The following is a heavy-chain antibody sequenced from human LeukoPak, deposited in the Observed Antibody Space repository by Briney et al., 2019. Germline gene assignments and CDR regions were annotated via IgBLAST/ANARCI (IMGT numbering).Heavy chain of an antibody. D-gene: IGHD6-13*01. CDR3: ARSSSSWYYFDY. CDR2: INPNSGGT. V-gene: IGHV1-2*06. J-gene: IGHJ4*02. CDR1: GYTFTGYY. Sequence: GASVKVSCKASGYTFTGYYMHWVRQAPGPGLEWMGRINPNSGGTNYAQKFQGRVTMTRDTSISTAYMELSRLRSDDTAVYYCARSSSSWYYFDYWGQGTLVTVSS.